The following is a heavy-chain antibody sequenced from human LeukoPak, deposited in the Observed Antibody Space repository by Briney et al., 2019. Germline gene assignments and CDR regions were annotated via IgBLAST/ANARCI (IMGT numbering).Heavy chain of an antibody. J-gene: IGHJ3*02. CDR1: GYTFTSYD. Sequence: ASVKVSCKASGYTFTSYDINWVRQATGQGLEWMGWMNPNSGNTGYAQKFQGRVTMTRNTSISTAYMELSSLRSEDTAVYYCARGAPHYYDSSGYYLATTHFDIWGQGTMVTVSS. V-gene: IGHV1-8*01. D-gene: IGHD3-22*01. CDR2: MNPNSGNT. CDR3: ARGAPHYYDSSGYYLATTHFDI.